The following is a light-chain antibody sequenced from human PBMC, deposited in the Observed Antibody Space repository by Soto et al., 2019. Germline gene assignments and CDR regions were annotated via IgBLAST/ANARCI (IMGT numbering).Light chain of an antibody. V-gene: IGLV2-8*01. CDR1: SSDVGAYDY. CDR3: SSYAGTHIV. J-gene: IGLJ1*01. CDR2: DVN. Sequence: QSALTHPPSASGSPGQSVAISCTGTSSDVGAYDYVSWYQQHPGKAPKLLIYDVNKRPSGVPDRFSGSKSGNTASLTVSGLQAEDEADYYCSSYAGTHIVFGTGTKLTVL.